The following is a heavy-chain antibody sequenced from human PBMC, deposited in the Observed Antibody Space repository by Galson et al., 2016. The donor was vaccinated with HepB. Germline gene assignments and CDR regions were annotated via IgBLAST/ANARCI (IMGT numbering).Heavy chain of an antibody. V-gene: IGHV3-33*01. CDR2: IWFDGSYK. CDR1: GFTFSSYG. Sequence: SLRLSCATSGFTFSSYGMHWVRQPPGKGLEWVAAIWFDGSYKFHADSVKGRFTISRDNSKNTLYLQMDTLRVEDTAIYCCVREPHGRVYGMDVWGQGTMVTVSS. J-gene: IGHJ6*02. D-gene: IGHD1-26*01. CDR3: VREPHGRVYGMDV.